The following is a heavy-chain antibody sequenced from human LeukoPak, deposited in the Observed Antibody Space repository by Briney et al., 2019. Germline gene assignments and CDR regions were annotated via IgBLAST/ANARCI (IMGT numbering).Heavy chain of an antibody. Sequence: PGGSLRLSCAASGFSFSSYSMNWVRQAPGKGLEWVSYISNTSTTIHYADSMKGRFTISRDNGKNSLYLQMNSLRAEDTAVYYCARDPEVVPAETNYGMDVWGQGTTVTVSS. J-gene: IGHJ6*02. CDR1: GFSFSSYS. D-gene: IGHD2-2*01. V-gene: IGHV3-48*04. CDR3: ARDPEVVPAETNYGMDV. CDR2: ISNTSTTI.